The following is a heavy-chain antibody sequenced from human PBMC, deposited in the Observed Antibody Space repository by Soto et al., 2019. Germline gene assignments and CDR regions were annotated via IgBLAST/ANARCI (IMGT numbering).Heavy chain of an antibody. D-gene: IGHD3-22*01. CDR1: GFTFSSYA. CDR2: ISGSGGST. CDR3: AKHPYYYDSSGYPYFDY. Sequence: GGSLRLSCAASGFTFSSYAMSWVRQAPGKGLEWVSAISGSGGSTYYADSVKGRFTISRDNSKNTLYLQMNSLRAEDTAVYYCAKHPYYYDSSGYPYFDYWGQGTLVTVSS. J-gene: IGHJ4*02. V-gene: IGHV3-23*01.